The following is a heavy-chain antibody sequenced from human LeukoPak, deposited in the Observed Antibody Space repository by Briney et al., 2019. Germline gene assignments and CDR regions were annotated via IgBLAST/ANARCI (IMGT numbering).Heavy chain of an antibody. D-gene: IGHD6-13*01. J-gene: IGHJ1*01. CDR2: ISSSTSYT. V-gene: IGHV3-21*01. CDR1: GFTFSSYS. CDR3: ARGGYSSTLYGRYQH. Sequence: GGSLSLSCAASGFTFSSYSMKWVRQAPGKGLVWVLSISSSTSYTYYADSVKGRFTISRDNAKNSLYLQMNSLRAEDTAVYYCARGGYSSTLYGRYQHWGQGTLVTVSP.